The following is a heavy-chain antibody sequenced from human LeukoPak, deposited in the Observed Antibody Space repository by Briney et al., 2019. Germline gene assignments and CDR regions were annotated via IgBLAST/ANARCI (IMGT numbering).Heavy chain of an antibody. J-gene: IGHJ4*02. CDR1: GFTVSSNY. Sequence: GGSLRLSCAASGFTVSSNYMSWVRQAPGKGLEWVSVIYSGGSTYYADSVKGRFTISRDNEKNSLYLQMNSLRADDTAVYYCARDFRSSSWYIGDYWGQGAQVTVSP. CDR3: ARDFRSSSWYIGDY. D-gene: IGHD6-13*01. CDR2: IYSGGST. V-gene: IGHV3-53*01.